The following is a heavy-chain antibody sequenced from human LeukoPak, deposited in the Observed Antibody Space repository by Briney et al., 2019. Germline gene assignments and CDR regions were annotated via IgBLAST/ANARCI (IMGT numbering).Heavy chain of an antibody. J-gene: IGHJ4*02. CDR1: GGTFSSYT. CDR3: ATLNYYDSSGYPFDY. V-gene: IGHV1-69*02. Sequence: SVKVSCKASGGTFSSYTISWVRQAPGQGLEWMGRIIPILGIANYAQKFQGRVTITADKSTSTAYMELSSQRSEDTAVYYCATLNYYDSSGYPFDYWGEGTLVTDSP. D-gene: IGHD3-22*01. CDR2: IIPILGIA.